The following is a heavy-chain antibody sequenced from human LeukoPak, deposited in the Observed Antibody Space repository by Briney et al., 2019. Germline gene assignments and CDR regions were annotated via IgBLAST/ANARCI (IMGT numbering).Heavy chain of an antibody. CDR3: ARDLEHCRNIICSNSAY. CDR1: GYTFTSYG. J-gene: IGHJ4*02. Sequence: GASVKVSCKASGYTFTSYGISWVRQAPGQGLEWMGWISAHNGNTNYAQKLQGRVSMTTDTSTNTVYMDLRSLRSDDTAVYYCARDLEHCRNIICSNSAYWGQGTLVTVSS. CDR2: ISAHNGNT. D-gene: IGHD2-2*01. V-gene: IGHV1-18*01.